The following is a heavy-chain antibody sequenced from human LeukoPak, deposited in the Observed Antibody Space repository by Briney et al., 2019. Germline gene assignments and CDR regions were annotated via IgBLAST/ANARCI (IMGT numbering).Heavy chain of an antibody. D-gene: IGHD3-16*01. Sequence: GESLKISCKGSGYRFTSYWIGWVRQMPGKGLEWMVIIYPGDSDTRYSPSFQGQVTISADKSISTAYLQWSSLKASDTAMYYCARPGLPSRANQDAFDIWGQGTMVTVSS. J-gene: IGHJ3*02. CDR3: ARPGLPSRANQDAFDI. CDR1: GYRFTSYW. CDR2: IYPGDSDT. V-gene: IGHV5-51*01.